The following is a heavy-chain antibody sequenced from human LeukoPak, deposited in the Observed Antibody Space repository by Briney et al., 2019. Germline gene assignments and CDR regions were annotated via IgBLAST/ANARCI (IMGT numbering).Heavy chain of an antibody. V-gene: IGHV4-39*07. CDR2: IYYSGST. CDR1: GGSISSSSYY. D-gene: IGHD1-1*01. J-gene: IGHJ4*02. CDR3: ARGIDDNREY. Sequence: KTPETLSLTCTVSGGSISSSSYYWGWIRQPPGKGLEWIGSIYYSGSTYYNPSLKSRVTISVDTSKNQFSLKLSSVTAADTAVYYCARGIDDNREYWGQGTLVTVSS.